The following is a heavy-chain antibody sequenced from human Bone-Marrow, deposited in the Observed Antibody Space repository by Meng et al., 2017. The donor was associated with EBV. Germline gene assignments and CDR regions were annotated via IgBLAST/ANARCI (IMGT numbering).Heavy chain of an antibody. CDR3: ARYSSGWQIYFQY. CDR2: ISHAGST. CDR1: GESFSASY. J-gene: IGHJ1*01. V-gene: IGHV4-34*01. Sequence: GECLVKPSEPLSLPCRVVGESFSASYGDWARQSPWKGLEWIGEISHAGSTNYNPSLSSRVTISIDTSKNQFSLRLNSVTAADRGVYYCARYSSGWQIYFQYWDQGTLVTVSS. D-gene: IGHD6-19*01.